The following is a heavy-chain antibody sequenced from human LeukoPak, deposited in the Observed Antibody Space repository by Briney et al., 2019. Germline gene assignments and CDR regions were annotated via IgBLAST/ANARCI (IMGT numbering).Heavy chain of an antibody. CDR3: AKVIVHGSGSRARRHDAFDI. CDR1: GFTFSSYA. D-gene: IGHD3-10*01. J-gene: IGHJ3*02. CDR2: ISGSGGST. V-gene: IGHV3-23*01. Sequence: GGSLRLSCAASGFTFSSYAMSWVRQAPGQGLEWVSAISGSGGSTYYADSVKGRFTISRDNSKNTLYLQMNSLRAEDTAVYYYAKVIVHGSGSRARRHDAFDIWGQGTMVTVSS.